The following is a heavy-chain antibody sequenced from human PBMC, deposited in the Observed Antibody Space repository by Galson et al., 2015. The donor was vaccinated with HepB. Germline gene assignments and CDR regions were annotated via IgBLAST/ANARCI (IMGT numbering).Heavy chain of an antibody. Sequence: SLRLSCAASGFTFNFYAVTWVRHVPGKGLDWVSSISASGSRTYYADSAKRRFTISSDNSKNTVFLQMNSLRADDSAVYYCARVPLTGTMGKYYFYMDVWGKGTTVTISS. CDR3: ARVPLTGTMGKYYFYMDV. V-gene: IGHV3-23*01. J-gene: IGHJ6*03. D-gene: IGHD3-9*01. CDR2: ISASGSRT. CDR1: GFTFNFYA.